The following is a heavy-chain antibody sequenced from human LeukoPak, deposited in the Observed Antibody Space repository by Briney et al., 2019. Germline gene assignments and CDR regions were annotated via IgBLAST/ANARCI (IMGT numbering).Heavy chain of an antibody. Sequence: GGSLRLSCAVSGFTFSSYSMNWVRQAPGKGLEWVSSISSSSSYIYYADSVKGRFTISRDNAKNSLYLQMNSLRAEDTAVYYCARVGGSSCLDYWGQGTLVTVSS. D-gene: IGHD6-13*01. CDR3: ARVGGSSCLDY. CDR1: GFTFSSYS. CDR2: ISSSSSYI. V-gene: IGHV3-21*01. J-gene: IGHJ4*02.